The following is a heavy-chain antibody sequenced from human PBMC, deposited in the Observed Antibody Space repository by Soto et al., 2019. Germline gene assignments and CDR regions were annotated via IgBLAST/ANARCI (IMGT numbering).Heavy chain of an antibody. D-gene: IGHD2-15*01. CDR2: IYWDDDK. V-gene: IGHV2-5*02. CDR3: AHRRIDCSRLWNHGSFDI. J-gene: IGHJ3*02. CDR1: GFSLSTSGVG. Sequence: QITLKESGPTLVNPTQTLTLTCTFSGFSLSTSGVGVGWIRQPPGKALEWLALIYWDDDKYYSPSLMNRLTIAKDTSKSQVVLAMTNRDPVDTGTYYCAHRRIDCSRLWNHGSFDIWGQGTMVTVSS.